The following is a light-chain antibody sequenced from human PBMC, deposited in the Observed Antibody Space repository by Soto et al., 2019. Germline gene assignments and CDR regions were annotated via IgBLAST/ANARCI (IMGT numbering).Light chain of an antibody. Sequence: EIVFTQSPGTLSLSPGERATLSCRASQSVSRSYLAWYQQKPGQAPRLLIYGASSRATGIPDRFSGTGSETDFTLTSSGLQSEDSAIYYCQQYGSPPLTFGGGTKVDIK. CDR3: QQYGSPPLT. J-gene: IGKJ4*01. CDR2: GAS. CDR1: QSVSRSY. V-gene: IGKV3-20*01.